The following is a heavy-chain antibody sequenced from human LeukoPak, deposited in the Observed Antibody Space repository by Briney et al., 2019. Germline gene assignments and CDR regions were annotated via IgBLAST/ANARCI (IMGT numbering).Heavy chain of an antibody. V-gene: IGHV3-23*01. D-gene: IGHD2-2*01. Sequence: PGGSLRLSCVVSGFTFSSYAMSWVRQAPGKGLEWVSGISGSGGSTYYADSVKGRFTISRDNTKNTLYLQMNSLRAEDTAVYYCAKDRHAPGRYCSSTSCFPFDSWGQGTLVPVSS. CDR3: AKDRHAPGRYCSSTSCFPFDS. CDR2: ISGSGGST. J-gene: IGHJ5*01. CDR1: GFTFSSYA.